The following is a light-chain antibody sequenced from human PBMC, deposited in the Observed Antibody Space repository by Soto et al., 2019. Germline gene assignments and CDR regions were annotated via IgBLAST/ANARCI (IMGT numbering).Light chain of an antibody. CDR1: QSTSSY. CDR2: DAS. CDR3: QQYNSYSPT. Sequence: DIQLTQSPSTLSASVGDRVTITCRASQSTSSYLAWYQQKPGKAPKLLIYDASSLESGVPSRFSGSGSGTEFTLTISSLQPDDCATYYCQQYNSYSPTLGQGTKVDIK. J-gene: IGKJ1*01. V-gene: IGKV1-5*01.